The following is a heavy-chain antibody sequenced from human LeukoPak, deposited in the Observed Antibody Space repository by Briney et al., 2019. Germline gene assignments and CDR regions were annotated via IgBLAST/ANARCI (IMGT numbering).Heavy chain of an antibody. J-gene: IGHJ3*02. CDR1: GGSISSYY. Sequence: SETLSLTCTVSGGSISSYYWSWIRQPAGKGLEWIGRIYTSGSTNYNPSLKSRVTMSVDTSKNQFSLKLSSVTAADTAVYYCARKRGSSNRADAFDIWGQGTMVTVSS. CDR2: IYTSGST. D-gene: IGHD1-26*01. CDR3: ARKRGSSNRADAFDI. V-gene: IGHV4-4*07.